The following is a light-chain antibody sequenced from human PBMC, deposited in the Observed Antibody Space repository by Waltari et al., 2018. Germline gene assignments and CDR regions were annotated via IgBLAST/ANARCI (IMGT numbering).Light chain of an antibody. Sequence: EIVMTQSPATLSVSPGERATLSCRASQSVSSNLAWYQQKPGQAPRLLIYGASTRATSIRARFSGSGSGTEFTLTISSLQSEDFAVYYCQQYNNWPLYTFGQGTKLEIK. CDR1: QSVSSN. J-gene: IGKJ2*01. V-gene: IGKV3-15*01. CDR2: GAS. CDR3: QQYNNWPLYT.